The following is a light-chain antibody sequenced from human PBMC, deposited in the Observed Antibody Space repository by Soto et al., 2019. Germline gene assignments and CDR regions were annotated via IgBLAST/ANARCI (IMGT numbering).Light chain of an antibody. CDR3: HQYGTSPTT. V-gene: IGKV3-20*01. Sequence: EIVLTHSPGTLSLSPGERATLSCRARQYINNYLAWYQQKPGQPPRLLIYGASTRAPGIPDRFSASGSGTDFTLTISRLEPEDFVVYICHQYGTSPTTFGQGTRLEMK. CDR2: GAS. J-gene: IGKJ5*01. CDR1: QYINNY.